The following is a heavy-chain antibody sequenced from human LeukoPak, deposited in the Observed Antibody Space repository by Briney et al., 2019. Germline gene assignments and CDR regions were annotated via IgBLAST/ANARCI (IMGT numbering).Heavy chain of an antibody. Sequence: GGSLRLSCAASGVTLYDYAMHWVREAPGKGLGGASGISWNSGSIGYADSVKGRFAISRDNAKNSLYLQMNSLRAEDTALYYCAKDSSSRWQIPYGMDVWGQGTTVTVSS. CDR2: ISWNSGSI. CDR1: GVTLYDYA. J-gene: IGHJ6*02. D-gene: IGHD6-13*01. V-gene: IGHV3-9*01. CDR3: AKDSSSRWQIPYGMDV.